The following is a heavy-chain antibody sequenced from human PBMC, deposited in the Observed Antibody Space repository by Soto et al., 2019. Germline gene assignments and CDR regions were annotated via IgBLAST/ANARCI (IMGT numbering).Heavy chain of an antibody. CDR3: XXXXXXXXXXXXXXXFXP. V-gene: IGHV4-31*03. Sequence: QVQLQESGPGLVXPSXXLSLTCTVSGGSIXSGGYYWSWIRQHPGKGLEWIGYIYYSGSTYYNPSLKSRVTISVDTSKNQFSLKLSSVTAADTAVYYCXXXXXXXXXXXXXXXFXPWGQGTLVTVSS. CDR1: GGSIXSGGYY. J-gene: IGHJ5*02. CDR2: IYYSGST.